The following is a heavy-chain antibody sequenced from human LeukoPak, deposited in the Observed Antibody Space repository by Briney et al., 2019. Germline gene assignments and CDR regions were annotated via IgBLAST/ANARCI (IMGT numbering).Heavy chain of an antibody. CDR3: AREPPVPDSSGDYYYYYMDV. Sequence: ASVKVSCKASGGTFSSYAISWVRQAPGQGLEWMGGIIPIFGTANYAQKFQGRVTITADKSTSTAYMELSSLRSEDTAVYYCAREPPVPDSSGDYYYYYMDVWGKGTTVTVSS. D-gene: IGHD3-22*01. J-gene: IGHJ6*03. CDR2: IIPIFGTA. CDR1: GGTFSSYA. V-gene: IGHV1-69*06.